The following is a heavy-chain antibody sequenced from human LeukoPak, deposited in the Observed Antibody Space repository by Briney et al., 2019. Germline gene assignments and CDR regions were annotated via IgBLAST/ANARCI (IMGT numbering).Heavy chain of an antibody. CDR2: IYYSGST. D-gene: IGHD4-17*01. Sequence: PSETLSLTCAVSGGSISSHNWWSWVRQPPGKGLEWIGEIYYSGSTNYHPSLKSRVTISVDKSKNQFSLKLSSVTAADTAVYYCARVSPLRGEDFWGQGTPVTVSS. J-gene: IGHJ4*02. CDR3: ARVSPLRGEDF. V-gene: IGHV4-4*02. CDR1: GGSISSHNW.